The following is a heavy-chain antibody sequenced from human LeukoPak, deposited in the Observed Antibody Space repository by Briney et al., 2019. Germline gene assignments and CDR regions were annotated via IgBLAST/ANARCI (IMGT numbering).Heavy chain of an antibody. Sequence: GRSLRLSCAASGFTFSSYGMHWVRQAPGKGLEWVAVISYDGSNKYYADSVKGRFTISRDNSKNTLYLQMNSLRAEDTAVYYCARNWFGGLFLYDYWGQGTLVTVSS. J-gene: IGHJ4*02. V-gene: IGHV3-30*03. CDR3: ARNWFGGLFLYDY. D-gene: IGHD3-10*01. CDR2: ISYDGSNK. CDR1: GFTFSSYG.